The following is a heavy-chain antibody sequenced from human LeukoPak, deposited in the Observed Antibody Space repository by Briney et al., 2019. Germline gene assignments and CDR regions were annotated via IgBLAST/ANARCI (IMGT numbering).Heavy chain of an antibody. CDR2: ISSSGSTI. V-gene: IGHV3-48*03. Sequence: PGGSLRLSCAASGFTFSSYEMNWVRQAPGKGLEGVSYISSSGSTIYYADSVKGRFTISRDNAKNSLYLQMNSLRAEDTAVYYCARTSAAAGTYDYWGQGTLVTVSS. J-gene: IGHJ4*02. CDR3: ARTSAAAGTYDY. D-gene: IGHD6-13*01. CDR1: GFTFSSYE.